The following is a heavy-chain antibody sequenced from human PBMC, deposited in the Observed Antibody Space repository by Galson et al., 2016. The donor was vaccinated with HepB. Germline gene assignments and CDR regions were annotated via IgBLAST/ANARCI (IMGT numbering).Heavy chain of an antibody. CDR3: ASGYSYGYFYY. CDR2: ISSSSSYI. J-gene: IGHJ4*02. D-gene: IGHD5-18*01. Sequence: SLRLSCAASGFTFSSYSMNWVRQAPGKGLEWVSSISSSSSYIYYADSVKGRFTISRDNAKNTLYLQMNSLRAEDTAVYYCASGYSYGYFYYWGQGTLVTVSS. CDR1: GFTFSSYS. V-gene: IGHV3-21*01.